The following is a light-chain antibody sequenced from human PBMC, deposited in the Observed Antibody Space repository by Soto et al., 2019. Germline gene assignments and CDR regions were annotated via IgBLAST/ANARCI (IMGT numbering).Light chain of an antibody. CDR1: QNVSSNL. CDR2: GAS. CDR3: QTYGNFWT. Sequence: TVLTQSPGTLSLSPGERATVSCRASQNVSSNLLVWYRQHPGQAPRLLIYGASSRATGIPDRFSVIGSGTDFSLTIRRLDPDDVAVDYCQTYGNFWTFGQGTKVDIK. V-gene: IGKV3-20*01. J-gene: IGKJ1*01.